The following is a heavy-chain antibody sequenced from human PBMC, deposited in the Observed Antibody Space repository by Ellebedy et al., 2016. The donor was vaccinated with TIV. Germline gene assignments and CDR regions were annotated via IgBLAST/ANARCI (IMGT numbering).Heavy chain of an antibody. V-gene: IGHV3-9*01. J-gene: IGHJ4*02. Sequence: GGSLRLXXAASGFTFSSYSMNWVRQAPGKGLEWVSGISWNSGSIGYADSVKGRFTISRDNAKNSLYLQMNSLRAEDTAVYYCARGPSIDYWGQGTLVTVSS. CDR2: ISWNSGSI. CDR3: ARGPSIDY. CDR1: GFTFSSYS.